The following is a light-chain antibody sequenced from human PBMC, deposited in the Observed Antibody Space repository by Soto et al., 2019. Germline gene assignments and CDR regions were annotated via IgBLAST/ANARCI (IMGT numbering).Light chain of an antibody. J-gene: IGKJ1*01. Sequence: LTQSPLSLPVRPGEPASISCRSSQSLLYSNGFHYLEWYLQWPGQSPQLLIYMASNRASWVADRFSCSGSCTDFTLRISRVEAPDVGTYYCMQAAVNPWTFGQGNTVDMK. CDR3: MQAAVNPWT. CDR2: MAS. V-gene: IGKV2-28*01. CDR1: QSLLYSNGFHY.